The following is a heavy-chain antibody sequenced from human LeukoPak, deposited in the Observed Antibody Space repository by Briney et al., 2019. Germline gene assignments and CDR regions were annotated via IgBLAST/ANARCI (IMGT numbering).Heavy chain of an antibody. D-gene: IGHD3-3*01. V-gene: IGHV1-8*03. Sequence: GASVKVSCKASGYTFTSYDINWVRQATGQGLEWMGWMNPNSGNTGYAQKFQGRVTITRNTSISTAYMELSSLRSEDTAVYYCARGRRPDYDFWSGYYFSIDYWGQGTLVTVSS. J-gene: IGHJ4*02. CDR2: MNPNSGNT. CDR3: ARGRRPDYDFWSGYYFSIDY. CDR1: GYTFTSYD.